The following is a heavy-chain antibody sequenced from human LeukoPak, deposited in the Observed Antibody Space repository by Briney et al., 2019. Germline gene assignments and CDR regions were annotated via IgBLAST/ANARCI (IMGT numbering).Heavy chain of an antibody. J-gene: IGHJ6*03. CDR3: ARVAIIPAAINYYYMDV. V-gene: IGHV4-59*01. CDR1: GGSISSYC. CDR2: IYYSGST. D-gene: IGHD2-2*01. Sequence: SETLSLTCTVSGGSISSYCWSWIRQPPGKGLEWIGYIYYSGSTNYNPSLKSRVTISVDTSKNQFSLKLSSVTAADTAVYYCARVAIIPAAINYYYMDVWGKGTTVTISS.